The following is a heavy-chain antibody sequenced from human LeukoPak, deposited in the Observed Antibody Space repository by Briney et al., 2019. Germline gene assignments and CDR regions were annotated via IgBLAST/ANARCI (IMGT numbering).Heavy chain of an antibody. J-gene: IGHJ6*03. D-gene: IGHD2-21*01. CDR2: IYYSGST. CDR3: ARGRGVCYNENQCYYYYYMDV. CDR1: GGSISSSSYY. Sequence: SETLSLTCTVSGGSISSSSYYWGWIRQPPGKGLEWIGSIYYSGSTYYNPSLKSRVTISVDTSKNQFSLKLSSVTAADTAVYYCARGRGVCYNENQCYYYYYMDVWGKGTTVTVSS. V-gene: IGHV4-39*07.